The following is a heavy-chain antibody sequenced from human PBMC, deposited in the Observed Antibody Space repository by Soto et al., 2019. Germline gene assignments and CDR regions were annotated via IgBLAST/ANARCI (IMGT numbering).Heavy chain of an antibody. V-gene: IGHV4-34*01. D-gene: IGHD3-16*01. CDR1: GGSLSQSY. Sequence: SQTLSLSSAVYGGSLSQSYWTWVPQPTGKGLEWIGEINHVVGTNYNPSLQSRVTMSVDTSQNQFSLRLISVTAADTAMYFCVRIRSQSPSSVLWLDPWGQGAPVTVSS. J-gene: IGHJ5*02. CDR3: VRIRSQSPSSVLWLDP. CDR2: INHVVGT.